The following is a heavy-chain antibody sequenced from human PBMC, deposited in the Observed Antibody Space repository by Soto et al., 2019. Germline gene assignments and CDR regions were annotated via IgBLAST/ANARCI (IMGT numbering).Heavy chain of an antibody. J-gene: IGHJ6*02. Sequence: QVQLVQSGAEVKKPGSSVKVSCKASGVTFSSYAISWVRQAPGHGLEWMGGIIPIFGTANYAQKFQGRVTITADEYTRTAYMELSSLRSEDTAVYYCARAAWPVVTPYDYSCGMDVWGQGTTVTVSS. V-gene: IGHV1-69*01. D-gene: IGHD2-21*02. CDR1: GVTFSSYA. CDR2: IIPIFGTA. CDR3: ARAAWPVVTPYDYSCGMDV.